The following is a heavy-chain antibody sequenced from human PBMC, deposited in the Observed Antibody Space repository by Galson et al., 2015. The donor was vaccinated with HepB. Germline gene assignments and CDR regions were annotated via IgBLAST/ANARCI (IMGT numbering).Heavy chain of an antibody. J-gene: IGHJ4*02. CDR2: IKQDGSEK. D-gene: IGHD3-10*01. Sequence: SLRLSCAASGFTFSSYWMSWVRQAPGKGLEWVANIKQDGSEKYYVDSVKGRFTISRDNAKNSLYLQMNSLRAEDTAVYYCARDLSGLWFGELTPPYFDYWGQGTLVTVSS. CDR1: GFTFSSYW. V-gene: IGHV3-7*03. CDR3: ARDLSGLWFGELTPPYFDY.